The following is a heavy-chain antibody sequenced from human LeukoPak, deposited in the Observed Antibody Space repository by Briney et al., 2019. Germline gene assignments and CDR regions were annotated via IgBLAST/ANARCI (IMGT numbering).Heavy chain of an antibody. Sequence: SVKVSCKASGDTFNDHALNWLRQVPGQGLEWMGRIIPIVGKADNAEKFQGRVTITADKSTSTVYMELSSLRSEDTAVYYCARDGGYSSGWCQYFDYWGQGTLVTVSS. CDR2: IIPIVGKA. CDR3: ARDGGYSSGWCQYFDY. D-gene: IGHD6-19*01. J-gene: IGHJ4*02. CDR1: GDTFNDHA. V-gene: IGHV1-69*04.